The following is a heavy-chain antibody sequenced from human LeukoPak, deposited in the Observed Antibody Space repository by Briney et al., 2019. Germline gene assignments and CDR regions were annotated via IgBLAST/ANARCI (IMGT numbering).Heavy chain of an antibody. Sequence: SETLSLTCTVSGGSISSSSYYWGWIRQPPGKGLEWIGSIYYRGSTYYNPSLKSRVTISVDTSKNQFSLKLSSVTAADTAVYYCARDSPYSSGWDFDYWGQGTLVTVSS. CDR1: GGSISSSSYY. J-gene: IGHJ4*02. D-gene: IGHD6-19*01. V-gene: IGHV4-39*02. CDR3: ARDSPYSSGWDFDY. CDR2: IYYRGST.